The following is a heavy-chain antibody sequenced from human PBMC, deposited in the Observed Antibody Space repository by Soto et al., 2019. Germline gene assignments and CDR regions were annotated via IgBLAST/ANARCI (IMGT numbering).Heavy chain of an antibody. J-gene: IGHJ4*02. V-gene: IGHV1-3*01. Sequence: ASVKVSCKASGYTFTSYAMHWVRQAPGQSFDLMGWIIVGNGNSKYSQKFQGRVTITRDTSASTAYMELSSLRSEDTALYYGAREMEYYYDSSGYDYWGQGTLVTVSS. CDR2: IIVGNGNS. D-gene: IGHD3-22*01. CDR3: AREMEYYYDSSGYDY. CDR1: GYTFTSYA.